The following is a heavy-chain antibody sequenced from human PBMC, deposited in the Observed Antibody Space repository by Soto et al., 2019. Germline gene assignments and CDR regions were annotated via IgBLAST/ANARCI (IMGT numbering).Heavy chain of an antibody. Sequence: GSLRLSCAASGFTFSSYGMHWVRQAPGKGLEWVSSISRSSSYIYYADSVKGRFTISGDNAKNSLYLQMNSLRAEDTAVYFCARDLDGYNPFDYWGQGTLVTVSS. CDR2: ISRSSSYI. J-gene: IGHJ4*02. CDR1: GFTFSSYG. CDR3: ARDLDGYNPFDY. V-gene: IGHV3-21*01. D-gene: IGHD5-12*01.